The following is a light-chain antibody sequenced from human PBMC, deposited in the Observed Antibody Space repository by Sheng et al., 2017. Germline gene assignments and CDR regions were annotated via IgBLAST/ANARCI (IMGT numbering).Light chain of an antibody. CDR2: GAS. CDR3: QQYETWPPYT. CDR1: QSVRSN. Sequence: ETVMTQSPATLSVSPGERATLSCRATQSVRSNIAWYQQKPGQAPRLLIYGASTRATGIPARFSGSGSGTEFTLTISSLQSEDFAVYYCQQYETWPPYTFGQGTKLDFK. J-gene: IGKJ2*01. V-gene: IGKV3-15*01.